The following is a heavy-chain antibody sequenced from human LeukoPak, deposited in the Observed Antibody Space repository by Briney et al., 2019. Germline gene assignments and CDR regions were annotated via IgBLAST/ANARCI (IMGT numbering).Heavy chain of an antibody. CDR3: AKNSLYGDHFDY. CDR1: GGSISSCNW. Sequence: SGTLSLTCAVSGGSISSCNWWSWVRQPPGKGLEWIGEIHHSGSTNYNPSLKSRVTISVDTSKNQFSLKLSSVTAADTAIYYCAKNSLYGDHFDYWGQGALVTVSS. D-gene: IGHD4-17*01. V-gene: IGHV4-4*02. J-gene: IGHJ4*02. CDR2: IHHSGST.